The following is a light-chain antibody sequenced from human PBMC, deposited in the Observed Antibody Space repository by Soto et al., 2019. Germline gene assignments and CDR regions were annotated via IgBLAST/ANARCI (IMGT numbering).Light chain of an antibody. CDR3: QHSHSTPRIT. J-gene: IGKJ5*01. V-gene: IGKV1-39*01. CDR2: AAS. Sequence: DIQMTQSPSSLSAVVGDSVTITCRTSQSIRSYLNWYQQKSGKAPKLLISAASNLQSGVPYRFSGSGSGTDFTLTISSLQPEDVATYYCQHSHSTPRITFGQGTRLEIK. CDR1: QSIRSY.